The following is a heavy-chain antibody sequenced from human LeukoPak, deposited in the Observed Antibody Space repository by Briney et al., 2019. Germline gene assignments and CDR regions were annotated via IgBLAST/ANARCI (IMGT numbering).Heavy chain of an antibody. CDR1: GGSFSGYY. Sequence: SETLSLTCAVYGGSFSGYYWSWIRQPPGKGLEWIGEIYHNGGTTYNPSLESRVTISLDTSKNQFSLKVISMTAADTAEYYCTKSDGYGLIRICGRGTMVTVSS. V-gene: IGHV4-34*03. D-gene: IGHD3-10*01. J-gene: IGHJ3*02. CDR2: IYHNGGT. CDR3: TKSDGYGLIRI.